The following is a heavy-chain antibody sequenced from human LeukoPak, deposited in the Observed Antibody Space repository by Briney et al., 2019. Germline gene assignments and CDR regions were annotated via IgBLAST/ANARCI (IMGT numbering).Heavy chain of an antibody. J-gene: IGHJ4*02. CDR1: GYTFTGYY. CDR3: KCTYGVY. Sequence: ASVRVSCKASGYTFTGYYVHWVRQAPGQGLEWMGWINPNSGGTDYAQKFQGRVTMTRDTSISTAYMELSRLRSDDTAVYFCKCTYGVYWGQGTLVTVSS. CDR2: INPNSGGT. V-gene: IGHV1-2*02. D-gene: IGHD2-8*01.